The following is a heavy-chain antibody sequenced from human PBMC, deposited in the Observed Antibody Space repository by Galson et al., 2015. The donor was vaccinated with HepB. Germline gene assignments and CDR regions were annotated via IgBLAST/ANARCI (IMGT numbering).Heavy chain of an antibody. J-gene: IGHJ4*02. D-gene: IGHD6-13*01. Sequence: SLRLSCAASGFTFSGSAIHWVRRTSGNGLVWVGRIRSQASNYATAYAASLKGRFTISSDDSKNTAYLHMKSLKTEDTAVYYCTRLGDLSGYSSSWGQGTLVTVSS. CDR2: IRSQASNYAT. V-gene: IGHV3-73*01. CDR3: TRLGDLSGYSSS. CDR1: GFTFSGSA.